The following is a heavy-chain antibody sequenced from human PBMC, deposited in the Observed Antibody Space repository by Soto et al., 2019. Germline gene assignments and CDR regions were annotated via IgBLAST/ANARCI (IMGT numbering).Heavy chain of an antibody. CDR3: ARGGGITIFGVVITPRRYYYYMDV. J-gene: IGHJ6*03. CDR1: GGSFSGYY. V-gene: IGHV4-34*01. CDR2: INHSGST. D-gene: IGHD3-3*01. Sequence: SETLSLTCAVYGGSFSGYYWSWIRQPPGKGLEWIGEINHSGSTNYNPSLKSRVTISVDTSKNQFSLKLSSVTAADTAVYYCARGGGITIFGVVITPRRYYYYMDVWGKGTTVTVSS.